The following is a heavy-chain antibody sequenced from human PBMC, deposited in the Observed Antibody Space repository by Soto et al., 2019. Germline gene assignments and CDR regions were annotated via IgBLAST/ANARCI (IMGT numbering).Heavy chain of an antibody. J-gene: IGHJ6*02. D-gene: IGHD2-2*02. CDR3: ARRRAIVVVPAAITGEDGMDV. CDR2: IDPSDSYT. V-gene: IGHV5-10-1*01. Sequence: PGESLKISCKGSGYSFTSYWISWVGQMPGKGLEWMGRIDPSDSYTNYSPSFQGHVTISADKSISTAYLQWSSLKASDTAMYYCARRRAIVVVPAAITGEDGMDVWGQGTTVTVS. CDR1: GYSFTSYW.